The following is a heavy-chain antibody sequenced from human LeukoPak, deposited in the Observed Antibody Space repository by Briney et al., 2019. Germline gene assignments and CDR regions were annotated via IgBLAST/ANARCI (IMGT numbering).Heavy chain of an antibody. CDR1: VGSFRGYY. Sequence: SETLTLTCAVYVGSFRGYYWSWIRQPPGKGLEWIGEINHSGSTNYNSSLKSRVTISVDTSKNQFSLKLSSVTAADTAVYYCARGYYGSGSHCCHMDVWGKGTTIIVS. CDR3: ARGYYGSGSHCCHMDV. CDR2: INHSGST. V-gene: IGHV4-34*01. J-gene: IGHJ6*03. D-gene: IGHD3-10*01.